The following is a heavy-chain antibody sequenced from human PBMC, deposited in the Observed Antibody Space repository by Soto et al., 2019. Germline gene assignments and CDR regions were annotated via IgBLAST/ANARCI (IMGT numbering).Heavy chain of an antibody. Sequence: AASVKVSCTASGYTFTSYGISWVRQAPGQGLEWMGWISAYNGNTNYAQKLQGRVTMTTDTSTSTAYMELRSLRSDDTAVYYCATLIAAAGTSHYYYYGMDVWGQGTTVTVSS. CDR3: ATLIAAAGTSHYYYYGMDV. D-gene: IGHD6-13*01. V-gene: IGHV1-18*04. J-gene: IGHJ6*02. CDR1: GYTFTSYG. CDR2: ISAYNGNT.